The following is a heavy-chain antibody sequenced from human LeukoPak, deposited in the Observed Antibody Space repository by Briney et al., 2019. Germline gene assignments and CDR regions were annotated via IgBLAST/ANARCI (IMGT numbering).Heavy chain of an antibody. CDR1: FXSXX. V-gene: IGHV5-51*01. CDR2: IYPGDSDT. Sequence: FXSXXXXGVRQMPGKGLEWMGIIYPGDSDTRYSPSFQGQVTISADKSISTAYLQWSSLKASDTAMYYCARTDSGVRYFDWLPDAFDIWGQGTMVTVSS. CDR3: ARTDSGVRYFDWLPDAFDI. J-gene: IGHJ3*02. D-gene: IGHD3-9*01.